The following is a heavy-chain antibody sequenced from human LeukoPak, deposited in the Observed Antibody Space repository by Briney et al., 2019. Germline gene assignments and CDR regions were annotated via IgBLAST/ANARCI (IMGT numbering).Heavy chain of an antibody. CDR2: IYPGDSDT. D-gene: IGHD3-10*01. CDR3: ARHVGYYGSGSYSLYYFDY. Sequence: GESLKISCKGSGYSFTSYWIGWVRQMPGKGLEWMGLIYPGDSDTRYSPSFQGQVTISADKSISTAYLQWSSLKASDTAMYYCARHVGYYGSGSYSLYYFDYWGQGTLVTVSS. J-gene: IGHJ4*02. V-gene: IGHV5-51*01. CDR1: GYSFTSYW.